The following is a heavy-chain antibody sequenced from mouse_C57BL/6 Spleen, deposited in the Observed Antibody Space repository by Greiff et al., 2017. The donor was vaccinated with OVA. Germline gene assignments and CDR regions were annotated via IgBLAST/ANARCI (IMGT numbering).Heavy chain of an antibody. J-gene: IGHJ4*01. D-gene: IGHD1-1*01. Sequence: VHVKQSGTVLARPGASVKMSCKTSGYTFTSYWMHWVKQRPGQGLEWIGAIYPGNSDTSYNQKFKGKAKLTAVTSASTAYMELSSLTNEDSAVYYCTYGSSYVGYAMDYWGQGTSVTVSS. CDR3: TYGSSYVGYAMDY. CDR2: IYPGNSDT. CDR1: GYTFTSYW. V-gene: IGHV1-5*01.